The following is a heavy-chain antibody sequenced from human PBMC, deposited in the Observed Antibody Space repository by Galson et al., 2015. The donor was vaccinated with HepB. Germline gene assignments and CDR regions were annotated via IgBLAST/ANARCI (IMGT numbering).Heavy chain of an antibody. CDR3: AAVKWNYGVADGTWFDP. Sequence: SVKVSCKAYGHSFTPYGFTWVRQAPGQGLEWMGWISADKGHTDYAQKLQGRVTMTTNTSTTTAYMELRNLRSDDTAVYYCAAVKWNYGVADGTWFDPWGQGTLVTVSS. CDR2: ISADKGHT. V-gene: IGHV1-18*04. CDR1: GHSFTPYG. D-gene: IGHD1-7*01. J-gene: IGHJ5*02.